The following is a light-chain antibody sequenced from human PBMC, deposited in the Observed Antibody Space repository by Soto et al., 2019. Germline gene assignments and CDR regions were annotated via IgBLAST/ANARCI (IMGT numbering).Light chain of an antibody. CDR1: QSVSSSY. CDR2: DAS. V-gene: IGKV3D-20*02. Sequence: EIGLTQSPGTLSLSPGERATLSWGASQSVSSSYLAWYQQKPGQAPRLLIYDASNRATGIPARLSGRGSGTEFTLTISRIAPEDSAVYYCQQRSSAITFGQGTRLEIK. CDR3: QQRSSAIT. J-gene: IGKJ5*01.